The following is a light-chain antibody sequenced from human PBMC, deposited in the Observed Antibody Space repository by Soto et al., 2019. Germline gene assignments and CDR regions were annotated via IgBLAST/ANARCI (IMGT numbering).Light chain of an antibody. CDR3: QQFGSSSWT. Sequence: ESVLTQSPGTLSLSPGEKATLSCRASQSVRSSYLAWYQQKPGQAPRLLIYGASSRATGIPDRFSGSWSGTDFTLTVSRLEPEDFAVYYCQQFGSSSWTFGQGTKVELK. CDR1: QSVRSSY. CDR2: GAS. V-gene: IGKV3-20*01. J-gene: IGKJ1*01.